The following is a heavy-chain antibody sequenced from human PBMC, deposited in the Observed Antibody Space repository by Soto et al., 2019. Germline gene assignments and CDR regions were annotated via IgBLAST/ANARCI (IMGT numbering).Heavy chain of an antibody. Sequence: PSDTLALACAVSGGTISMSYGSWFRQPPGKGLEWVGYIYYSGSTNYNPSLKSLVTISVDTSKNQFSLKLSSVTAADTAVYYCARGELAVAGTQTDYYYYGMDVWGQGTTVTVSS. CDR2: IYYSGST. J-gene: IGHJ6*02. CDR3: ARGELAVAGTQTDYYYYGMDV. CDR1: GGTISMSY. V-gene: IGHV4-59*01. D-gene: IGHD6-19*01.